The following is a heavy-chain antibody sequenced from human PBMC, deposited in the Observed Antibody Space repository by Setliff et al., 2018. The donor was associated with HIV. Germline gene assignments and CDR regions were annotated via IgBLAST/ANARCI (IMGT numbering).Heavy chain of an antibody. CDR1: GFTFSSYG. V-gene: IGHV3-33*08. Sequence: SLRLSCAASGFTFSSYGMHWVRQAPGKGLEWVAVIWYDGSNKYYADSVKGRFTISRDNSKNTLYLQMNSLRAEDTAVYYCATVLMVYAIGGRYFQHWGQGTLVTVSS. J-gene: IGHJ1*01. CDR2: IWYDGSNK. D-gene: IGHD2-8*01. CDR3: ATVLMVYAIGGRYFQH.